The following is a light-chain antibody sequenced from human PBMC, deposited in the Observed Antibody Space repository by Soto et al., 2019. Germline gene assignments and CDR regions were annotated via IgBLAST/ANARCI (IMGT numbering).Light chain of an antibody. CDR2: GAS. CDR1: QGVSSSS. J-gene: IGKJ2*01. CDR3: QQYGSSPPYT. V-gene: IGKV3-20*01. Sequence: EIVLTQSPGTLSLSPGERASLSCRASQGVSSSSLAWYQQKPGQAPRLLIFGASNRATGIPDRFSGSGSGTDFTLTISRLEPEDFAVYYCQQYGSSPPYTFGQGTKVEIK.